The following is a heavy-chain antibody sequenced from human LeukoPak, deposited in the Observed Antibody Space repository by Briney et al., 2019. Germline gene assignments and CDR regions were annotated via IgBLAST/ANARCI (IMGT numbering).Heavy chain of an antibody. CDR3: ARGVLLWFGPNWFDP. Sequence: ASVKVSCKASGYTFTSYGISWVRQAPGQGLEWMGWISAYNGNTNYAQKLQGRVTITTDTSTSTAYMELRSLRSDDTAVYYCARGVLLWFGPNWFDPWGQGTLVTVSS. V-gene: IGHV1-18*01. D-gene: IGHD3-10*01. J-gene: IGHJ5*02. CDR2: ISAYNGNT. CDR1: GYTFTSYG.